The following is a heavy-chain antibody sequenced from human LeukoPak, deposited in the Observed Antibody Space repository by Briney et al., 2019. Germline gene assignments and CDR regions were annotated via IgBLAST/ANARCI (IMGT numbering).Heavy chain of an antibody. CDR3: AKTTAGYSSGRYPGWPIDY. J-gene: IGHJ4*02. D-gene: IGHD2-15*01. CDR2: ISGNGGDT. CDR1: GFTVRGYS. V-gene: IGHV3-23*01. Sequence: PGGSVTLSCSESGFTVRGYSVDLGGHAPVKKLDWFSCISGNGGDTYFADSVNGRLTISRENYKDTVFLKMDSLRAEDTAVYYCAKTTAGYSSGRYPGWPIDYWGQGPLVTVSS.